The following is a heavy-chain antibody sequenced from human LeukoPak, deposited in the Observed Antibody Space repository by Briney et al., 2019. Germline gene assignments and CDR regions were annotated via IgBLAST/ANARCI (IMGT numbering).Heavy chain of an antibody. CDR2: IYYSGST. D-gene: IGHD3-9*01. V-gene: IGHV4-59*01. J-gene: IGHJ4*02. CDR1: GGSISSYC. Sequence: SETLSLTCTVSGGSISSYCWSWIRQPPGKGLEWIGYIYYSGSTNYNPSLKSRVTISVDTSKNQFSLKLSSVTAADTAVYYCARVDYDILTIDYWGQGTLVTVSS. CDR3: ARVDYDILTIDY.